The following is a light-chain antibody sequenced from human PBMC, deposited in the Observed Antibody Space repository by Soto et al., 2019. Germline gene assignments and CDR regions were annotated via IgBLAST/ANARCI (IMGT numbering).Light chain of an antibody. V-gene: IGLV1-44*01. CDR3: ETLDDRLTGVV. Sequence: QLVLTQPPSASGTPGQRVTISCSGSSSNIGSNIVNWYQQLPGTAPKLLIYSRNQRPSGVPDRFSASKSGTSASLDISGLQSEYEADYYCETLDDRLTGVVFGGGTKLTVL. J-gene: IGLJ3*02. CDR1: SSNIGSNI. CDR2: SRN.